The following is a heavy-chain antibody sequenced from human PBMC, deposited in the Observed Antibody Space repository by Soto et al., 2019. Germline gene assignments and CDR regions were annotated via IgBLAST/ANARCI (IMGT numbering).Heavy chain of an antibody. J-gene: IGHJ4*02. CDR2: INPSGGST. D-gene: IGHD2-2*01. CDR1: GYTFTSYY. V-gene: IGHV1-46*03. CDR3: ASAWKYCSSTSCPRTLAIAY. Sequence: QVQLVQSGAEVKKPGASVKVSCKASGYTFTSYYMHWVRQAPGQGLEWMGIINPSGGSTSYAQKFQGRVTMTRDTSTSTVYMELSSLRSEDTAVYYCASAWKYCSSTSCPRTLAIAYWGQGTLVTVSS.